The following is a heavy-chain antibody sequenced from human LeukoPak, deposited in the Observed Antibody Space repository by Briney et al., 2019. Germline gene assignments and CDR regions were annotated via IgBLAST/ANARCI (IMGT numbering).Heavy chain of an antibody. Sequence: RTGGSLRLSCAASGFTFSSYSMNWVRQAPGKGLEWVSSISSSSSYINYADSVKGRFTISRDNAKNSLYLQMNSLRAEDTAVYYCARDSYGDLKPDYWGQGTLVTVSS. CDR3: ARDSYGDLKPDY. V-gene: IGHV3-21*01. D-gene: IGHD4-17*01. J-gene: IGHJ4*02. CDR1: GFTFSSYS. CDR2: ISSSSSYI.